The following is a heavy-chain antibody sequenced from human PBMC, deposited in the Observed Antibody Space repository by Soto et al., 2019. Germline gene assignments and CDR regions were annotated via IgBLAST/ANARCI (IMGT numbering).Heavy chain of an antibody. CDR3: ARLGGYYQALDS. V-gene: IGHV4-30-2*01. Sequence: PSETLSLTCAVSGASISSGGHSWSWIRQPPGKNMEWIGYINNSGSTYYNQSLKSRVTISVNRSKKQFSLKLSSVTAADTAVYYCARLGGYYQALDSWGQGTLVTVS. CDR2: INNSGST. J-gene: IGHJ4*02. D-gene: IGHD3-22*01. CDR1: GASISSGGHS.